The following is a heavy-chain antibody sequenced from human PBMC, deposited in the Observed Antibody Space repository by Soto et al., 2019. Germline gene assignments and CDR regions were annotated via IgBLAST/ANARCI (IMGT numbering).Heavy chain of an antibody. D-gene: IGHD3-10*01. Sequence: EVQLVQSGAEVKKPGDSVKISCKGSGYTFTSYWIGWVRQMPEKGLEWMGITFPGDSDTRYSPSFQGRVSISDDKSISTASLQLNDLKASDTAISYGARRRGLAGFGEQSAFDSWGQGTRVTVSS. J-gene: IGHJ4*02. CDR2: TFPGDSDT. V-gene: IGHV5-51*03. CDR1: GYTFTSYW. CDR3: ARRRGLAGFGEQSAFDS.